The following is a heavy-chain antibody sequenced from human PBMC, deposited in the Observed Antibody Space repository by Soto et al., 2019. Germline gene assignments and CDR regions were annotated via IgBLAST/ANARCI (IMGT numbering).Heavy chain of an antibody. Sequence: SLTCTVSGGSISSGDYYWSWIRQPPGKGLEWIGYIYYSGSTYYNPSLKSRVTISVDTSKNQFSLKLSSVTAADTAVYYCASRDFYYYYGMDVWGQGTTVTVSS. J-gene: IGHJ6*02. V-gene: IGHV4-30-4*01. CDR2: IYYSGST. CDR3: ASRDFYYYYGMDV. CDR1: GGSISSGDYY.